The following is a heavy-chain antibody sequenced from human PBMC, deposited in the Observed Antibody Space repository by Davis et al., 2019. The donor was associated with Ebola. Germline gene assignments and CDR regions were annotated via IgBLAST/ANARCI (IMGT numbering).Heavy chain of an antibody. CDR2: IIPIFGTA. Sequence: SVKVSCKASGYTFTSYAISWVRQAPGQGLEWMGGIIPIFGTANYAQKFQGRVTMTRDTSTSTVYMELSSLRSEDTAVYYCAREFRLDYGGYYYYYGMDVWGQGTTVTVSS. J-gene: IGHJ6*02. CDR3: AREFRLDYGGYYYYYGMDV. D-gene: IGHD4-23*01. V-gene: IGHV1-69*05. CDR1: GYTFTSYA.